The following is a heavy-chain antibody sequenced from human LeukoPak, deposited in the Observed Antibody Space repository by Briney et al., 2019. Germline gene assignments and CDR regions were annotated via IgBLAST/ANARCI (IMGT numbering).Heavy chain of an antibody. V-gene: IGHV3-66*01. CDR2: IYSGGST. J-gene: IGHJ4*02. CDR1: GFTFSSYA. CDR3: ARDLGYGSGSYYRVDY. Sequence: GGSLRLSCAASGFTFSSYAMNWVRQTPVKGLEWVSVIYSGGSTYYADSVKGRFTISRDNSKNTLYLQMNSLRAEDTAVYYCARDLGYGSGSYYRVDYWGQGTLVTVSS. D-gene: IGHD3-10*01.